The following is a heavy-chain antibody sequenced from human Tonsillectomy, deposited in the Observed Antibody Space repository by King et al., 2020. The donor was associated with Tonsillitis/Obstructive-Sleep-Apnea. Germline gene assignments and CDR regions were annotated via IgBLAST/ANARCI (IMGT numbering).Heavy chain of an antibody. CDR3: ARDPYDFWCGYYPYFYYYGMDV. CDR2: ISSSSSYI. J-gene: IGHJ6*02. D-gene: IGHD3-3*01. V-gene: IGHV3-21*01. CDR1: GFTFSSYS. Sequence: VQLVESGGGLVKPGGSLRLSCAASGFTFSSYSMNWVRQAPGKGLEWVSSISSSSSYIYYADSVKGRFTISRDNAKNSLYLQMNSLRAEDTAVYYCARDPYDFWCGYYPYFYYYGMDVWGQGTTVTVSS.